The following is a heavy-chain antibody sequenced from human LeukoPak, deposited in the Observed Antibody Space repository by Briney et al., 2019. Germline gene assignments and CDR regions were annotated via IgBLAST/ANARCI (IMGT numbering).Heavy chain of an antibody. CDR1: GFTFGDYA. Sequence: PGGSLRLSCTASGFTFGDYAMSWFRQAPGKGLEWVAFIRYDGSNKYYADSVKGRFTISRDNSKNTLYLQMNSLRAEDTAVYYCAKVDLPLAWEPRRDDAFDIWGQGTMVTVSS. CDR2: IRYDGSNK. J-gene: IGHJ3*02. CDR3: AKVDLPLAWEPRRDDAFDI. V-gene: IGHV3-30*02. D-gene: IGHD1-26*01.